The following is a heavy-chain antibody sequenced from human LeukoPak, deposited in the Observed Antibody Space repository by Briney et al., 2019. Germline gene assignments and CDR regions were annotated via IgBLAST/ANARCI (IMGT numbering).Heavy chain of an antibody. CDR2: ISPNSVGT. D-gene: IGHD3-10*01. J-gene: IGHJ4*02. V-gene: IGHV1-2*02. CDR3: ARLAHYYGSGSYLDY. Sequence: ASVRVSCKASGYTFTGYYMHWVRQASAQGLEWMGWISPNSVGTNYAQKFQGRVTMTRDTSISTAYMELSRLRSDDTAVYYCARLAHYYGSGSYLDYWGQGTLVTVSS. CDR1: GYTFTGYY.